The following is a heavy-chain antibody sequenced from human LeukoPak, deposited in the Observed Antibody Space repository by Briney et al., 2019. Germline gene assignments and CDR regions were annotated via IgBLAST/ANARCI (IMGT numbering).Heavy chain of an antibody. J-gene: IGHJ4*02. CDR1: GFTFSSYA. CDR3: ARVGEYYYDSSGYYPGY. CDR2: INWNGGST. D-gene: IGHD3-22*01. Sequence: GGSLRLSCAASGFTFSSYAMSWVRQAPGKGLEWVSGINWNGGSTGYADSVKGRFTISRDNAKNSLYLQMNSLRAEDTALYYCARVGEYYYDSSGYYPGYWGQGTLVTVSS. V-gene: IGHV3-20*04.